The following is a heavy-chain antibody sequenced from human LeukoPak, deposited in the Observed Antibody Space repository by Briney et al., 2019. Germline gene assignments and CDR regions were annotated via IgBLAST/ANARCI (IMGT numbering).Heavy chain of an antibody. CDR3: AKAPVTSCRGAYCYPFDS. CDR1: GFTLSTYA. D-gene: IGHD2-21*01. V-gene: IGHV3-23*01. CDR2: TSSSDAGT. Sequence: GGSLRLSCAASGFTLSTYAMSWVRQTPGKGLEWVAATSSSDAGTYHADSVRGRSTISRDNSKNTLYLQMNSLRAEDAAVYFCAKAPVTSCRGAYCYPFDSWGQGTLVTVSS. J-gene: IGHJ4*02.